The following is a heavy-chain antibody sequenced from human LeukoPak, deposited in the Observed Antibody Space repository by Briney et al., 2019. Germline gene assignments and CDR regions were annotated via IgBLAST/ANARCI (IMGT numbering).Heavy chain of an antibody. V-gene: IGHV4-39*07. Sequence: SETLSLTCTVSGGSISGSSYYWGWIRQPPGKGLEWIGSIYYSGSTYYNPSLKSRVTISVDTSKNQFSLKLSSVTAADMAVYYCAGLELPRRATLDYWGQGTLVTVSS. CDR3: AGLELPRRATLDY. CDR2: IYYSGST. J-gene: IGHJ4*02. D-gene: IGHD1-7*01. CDR1: GGSISGSSYY.